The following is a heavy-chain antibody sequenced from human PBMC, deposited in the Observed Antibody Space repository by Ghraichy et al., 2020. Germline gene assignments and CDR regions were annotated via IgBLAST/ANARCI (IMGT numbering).Heavy chain of an antibody. V-gene: IGHV4-30-4*01. CDR2: IYYSGST. J-gene: IGHJ4*02. D-gene: IGHD3-10*01. CDR1: GGSISSGDYY. CDR3: ARDTSGKGDFDY. Sequence: SQTLSLTCTVSGGSISSGDYYWSWIRQPPGKGLEWIGYIYYSGSTYYNPSLKSRATISVDTSKNQFSLKLSSVTAADTAVYYCARDTSGKGDFDYWGQGTLVTVSS.